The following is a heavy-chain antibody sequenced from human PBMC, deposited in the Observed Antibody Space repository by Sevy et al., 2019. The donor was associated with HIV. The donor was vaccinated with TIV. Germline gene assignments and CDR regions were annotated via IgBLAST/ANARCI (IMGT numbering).Heavy chain of an antibody. Sequence: SETLSLTCTVSGGSISSYYWSWIRQPAGKGLERIGRIYTSGSTKYNPSLKSRVTMSVDTSKNQFSLMLSSVTAADTAVYYRARDSVTTFTRYYYYGMDVWGQGTTVTVSS. J-gene: IGHJ6*02. D-gene: IGHD4-17*01. CDR2: IYTSGST. CDR1: GGSISSYY. CDR3: ARDSVTTFTRYYYYGMDV. V-gene: IGHV4-4*07.